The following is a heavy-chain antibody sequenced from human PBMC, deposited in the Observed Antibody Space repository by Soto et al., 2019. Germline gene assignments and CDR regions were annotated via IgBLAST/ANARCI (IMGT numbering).Heavy chain of an antibody. CDR1: GFTFSSYA. J-gene: IGHJ5*02. Sequence: PGGSLRLSCAASGFTFSSYAMSWVRQAPGKGLEWVSAISGSGGSTYYADSVKGRFTISRDNSKNTLYLQMNSLRAEDTAVYYCAKDSVNDATYYDILTGYYIGVNWFDPWGQGTLVTVSS. CDR2: ISGSGGST. D-gene: IGHD3-9*01. CDR3: AKDSVNDATYYDILTGYYIGVNWFDP. V-gene: IGHV3-23*01.